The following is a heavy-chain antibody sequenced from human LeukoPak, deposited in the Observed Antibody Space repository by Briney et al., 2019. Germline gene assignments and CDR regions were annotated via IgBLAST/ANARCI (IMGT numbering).Heavy chain of an antibody. V-gene: IGHV3-23*01. CDR2: ISGSGGST. CDR1: GFTFSSYA. J-gene: IGHJ5*02. D-gene: IGHD3-9*01. Sequence: TGGSLRLSCAASGFTFSSYAMSWVRQAPGKGLEWVSAISGSGGSTYYADSVKGWFTISRDNSKNTLYLQMNSLRAEDTAVYYCAKEILRYFDWLSPYNWFDPWGQGTLVTVSS. CDR3: AKEILRYFDWLSPYNWFDP.